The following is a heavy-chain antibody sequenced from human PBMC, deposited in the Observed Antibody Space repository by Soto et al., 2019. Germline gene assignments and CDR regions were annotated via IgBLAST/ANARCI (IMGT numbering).Heavy chain of an antibody. J-gene: IGHJ4*02. V-gene: IGHV3-33*01. D-gene: IGHD3-22*01. Sequence: GGSLRLSCAESGFIFRNYGMHWVRQAPGKGLEWVAVIWYDGSKKYYGDSIKGRFTISRDNSKNTVYLQMNSLRAEDTAVYYCARDRDYFDTSGYYYYFDYWGQGTLVTVSS. CDR1: GFIFRNYG. CDR3: ARDRDYFDTSGYYYYFDY. CDR2: IWYDGSKK.